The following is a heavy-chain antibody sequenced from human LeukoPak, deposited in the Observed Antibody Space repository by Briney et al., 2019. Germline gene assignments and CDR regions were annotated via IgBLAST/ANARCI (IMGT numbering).Heavy chain of an antibody. CDR3: ARGRGPIPADDAFDI. D-gene: IGHD6-19*01. Sequence: SETLSLTCAVYGGSFSGYYWSWIRQPPGKGLEWIGKINHSGSTNYNPSLKSRVTISVDTSKNQFSLKLSSVTAADTAVYYCARGRGPIPADDAFDIWGQGTMVTVSS. CDR2: INHSGST. V-gene: IGHV4-34*01. CDR1: GGSFSGYY. J-gene: IGHJ3*02.